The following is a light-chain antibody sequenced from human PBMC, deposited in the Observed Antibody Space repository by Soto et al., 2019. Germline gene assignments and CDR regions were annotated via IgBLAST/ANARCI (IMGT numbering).Light chain of an antibody. CDR2: DAF. CDR1: QDIKNF. J-gene: IGKJ4*01. CDR3: QQYDSLPPT. Sequence: DLQMTQSPSSLSASVGDSVTMTCQASQDIKNFLNWYQQKPGKAPKLLIYDAFKLDTGVPSRFSGSGSGTDFNFTISSLQPEDIATYFCQQYDSLPPTFGGGTKVEI. V-gene: IGKV1-33*01.